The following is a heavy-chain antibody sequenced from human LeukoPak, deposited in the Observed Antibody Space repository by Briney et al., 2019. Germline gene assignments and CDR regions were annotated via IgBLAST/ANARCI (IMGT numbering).Heavy chain of an antibody. CDR1: GYTFTSYD. J-gene: IGHJ6*03. D-gene: IGHD2-2*02. V-gene: IGHV1-8*03. Sequence: GASVKVSCKASGYTFTSYDINWVRQAIGQGLEWMGWMNPNSGNTGYAQKFQGRVTITRNTSISTAYMELSSLRSEDTAVYYCARGSCSSTSCYTNYYYYYMDVWGKGTTVTVSS. CDR2: MNPNSGNT. CDR3: ARGSCSSTSCYTNYYYYYMDV.